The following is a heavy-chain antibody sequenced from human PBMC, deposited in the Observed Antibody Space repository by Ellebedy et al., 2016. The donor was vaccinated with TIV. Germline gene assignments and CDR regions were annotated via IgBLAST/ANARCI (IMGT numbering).Heavy chain of an antibody. CDR3: ARDGGFGESHRRVLDY. CDR2: INHSGST. D-gene: IGHD3-10*01. V-gene: IGHV4-34*01. J-gene: IGHJ4*02. Sequence: SETLSLXCAVYGGSFSGYYWSWIRQPPGKGLEWIAEINHSGSTNYNPSLKSRVTISVDTSKNQFSLKLSSVTAADTAVYYCARDGGFGESHRRVLDYWGQGTLVTVSS. CDR1: GGSFSGYY.